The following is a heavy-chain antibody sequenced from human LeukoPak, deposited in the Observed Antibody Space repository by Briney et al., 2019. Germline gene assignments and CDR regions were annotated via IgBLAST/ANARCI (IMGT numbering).Heavy chain of an antibody. D-gene: IGHD5-18*01. CDR3: ARQLWLPDY. CDR2: INNIGVNT. J-gene: IGHJ4*02. V-gene: IGHV3-23*01. CDR1: GFTFSYYG. Sequence: GALRLSCTASGFTFSYYGMSWVRQAPGEGLGWVSSINNIGVNTHYSESVKGRFTISRENSKNTLYLQMNSLTVEDTAVYHCARQLWLPDYWGQGTLVTVSS.